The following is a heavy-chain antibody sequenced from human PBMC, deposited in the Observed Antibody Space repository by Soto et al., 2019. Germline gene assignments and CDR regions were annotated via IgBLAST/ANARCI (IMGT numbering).Heavy chain of an antibody. V-gene: IGHV4-61*08. J-gene: IGHJ3*01. CDR2: IYYSGST. CDR3: ARVWGGAFDF. D-gene: IGHD3-10*01. CDR1: GGSISSGGYS. Sequence: PSETLSLTCAVSGGSISSGGYSWSWIRQPPGKGLEWIGYIYYSGSTNYNPSLKSRVTISVDTSKNHFSLKLSSVTAADTAVYYCARVWGGAFDFWGQGTMVTVSS.